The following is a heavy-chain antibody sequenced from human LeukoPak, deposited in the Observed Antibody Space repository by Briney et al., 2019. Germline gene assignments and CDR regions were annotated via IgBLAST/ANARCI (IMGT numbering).Heavy chain of an antibody. CDR3: ARTVGYCSSTSCRDVTSYYFDY. D-gene: IGHD2-2*01. Sequence: HPGGSLRLSCAASGFTFSSYEMNWVRQAPGKGLEWVSYISSSGSTIYYADSVKGRFTISRDNAKNSLYLQMNSLRAEDTAVYYRARTVGYCSSTSCRDVTSYYFDYWGQGTLVTVSS. CDR1: GFTFSSYE. V-gene: IGHV3-48*03. J-gene: IGHJ4*02. CDR2: ISSSGSTI.